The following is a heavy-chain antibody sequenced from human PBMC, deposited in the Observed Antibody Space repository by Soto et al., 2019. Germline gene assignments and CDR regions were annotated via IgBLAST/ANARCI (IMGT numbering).Heavy chain of an antibody. CDR1: GGAVDSNSYY. CDR2: MYNSGTT. J-gene: IGHJ4*02. V-gene: IGHV4-61*01. Sequence: SETLSLTCTVSGGAVDSNSYYWTWIRQPPGKGLEWIAYMYNSGTTKYNPSLQSRVTITKDTSKNQVVLTMTNMDPVDTATYYCVHILWSELFDYWGRGALVTVSS. CDR3: VHILWSELFDY. D-gene: IGHD2-21*01.